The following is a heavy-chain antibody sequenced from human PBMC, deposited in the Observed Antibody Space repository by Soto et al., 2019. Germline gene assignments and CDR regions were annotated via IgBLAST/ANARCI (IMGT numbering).Heavy chain of an antibody. CDR2: INHSGST. CDR1: GWSFSGYY. Sequence: SETLSLTCAVYGWSFSGYYWSWIRQPPGKGLEWIGEINHSGSTNYNPSLKSRVTISVDTSNDQLSLKLRSVTAADTAVYYCARHDGFSSGWIIDYWGHGTLVTVS. CDR3: ARHDGFSSGWIIDY. J-gene: IGHJ4*01. V-gene: IGHV4-34*01. D-gene: IGHD6-19*01.